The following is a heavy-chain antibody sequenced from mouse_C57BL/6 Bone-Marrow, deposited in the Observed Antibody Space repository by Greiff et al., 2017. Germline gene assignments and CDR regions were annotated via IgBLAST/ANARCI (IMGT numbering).Heavy chain of an antibody. J-gene: IGHJ3*01. D-gene: IGHD2-4*01. Sequence: EVMLVESGGDLVKPGGSLKLSCAASGFTFSSYGMSWVRQTPDKRLEWVATISSGGSYTYYPDSVKGRFTISRDNAKNTLYLQMSSLKSEATAMYYCAILITTFAYWGQGTLVTVSA. CDR1: GFTFSSYG. CDR3: AILITTFAY. V-gene: IGHV5-6*01. CDR2: ISSGGSYT.